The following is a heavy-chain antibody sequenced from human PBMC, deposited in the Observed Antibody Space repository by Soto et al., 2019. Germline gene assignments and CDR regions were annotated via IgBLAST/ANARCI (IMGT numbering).Heavy chain of an antibody. V-gene: IGHV3-15*07. CDR1: GFSFRDAW. D-gene: IGHD3-10*01. CDR3: TTDGSFGGVVVAFHL. CDR2: IKSKAAGGAI. J-gene: IGHJ3*01. Sequence: EVQMVESGGGLVKPGGSLRLSCAVSGFSFRDAWMNWVRQAPGKGLEWVGRIKSKAAGGAIDYAAPVKGRFTISRDDSKDTLYPQINSLKTEDTAMYYCTTDGSFGGVVVAFHLWGQGTMLSVSS.